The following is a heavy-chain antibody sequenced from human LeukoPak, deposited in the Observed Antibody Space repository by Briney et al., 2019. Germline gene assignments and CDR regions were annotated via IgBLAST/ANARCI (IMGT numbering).Heavy chain of an antibody. CDR3: ARAVRYCSGGSCYEWFDP. CDR2: ISYDGSNK. CDR1: GFTFSSYA. D-gene: IGHD2-15*01. Sequence: GGSLRLSCAASGFTFSSYAMHWVRQAPGKGLEWVAVISYDGSNKYYADSVKGRFTISRDNSKNTLYLQMNSLRAEDTAVYYCARAVRYCSGGSCYEWFDPWGQGTLVTVSS. V-gene: IGHV3-30*04. J-gene: IGHJ5*02.